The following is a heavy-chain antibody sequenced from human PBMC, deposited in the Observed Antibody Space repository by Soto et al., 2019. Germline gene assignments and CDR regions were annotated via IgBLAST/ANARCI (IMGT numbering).Heavy chain of an antibody. V-gene: IGHV3-15*01. J-gene: IGHJ4*02. CDR2: IKSKTNGGTT. CDR1: GFIFSNAW. CDR3: TTDDPINRY. Sequence: GGSLRLSCAASGFIFSNAWMSWVRQAPGKGLGWVGRIKSKTNGGTTDYAAPVRGRFSISRDDSKNTLYLQMNSLKTEDTAVYYCTTDDPINRYWGQGTLVTVSS.